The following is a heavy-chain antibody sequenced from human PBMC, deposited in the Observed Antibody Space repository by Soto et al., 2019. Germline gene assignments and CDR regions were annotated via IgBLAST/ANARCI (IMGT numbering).Heavy chain of an antibody. CDR2: IHYSGNT. J-gene: IGHJ6*02. CDR1: GGSISSGGYY. Sequence: QVQLQESGPGLVKPSQTLSLTCTVSGGSISSGGYYWSWIRQHPGKGLEWIGYIHYSGNTYYNPSLKSRVTISVDTSKNQFSLKLSSVTAADTAVYYCAREAAAGYYYYYGMDVWGQGTTVTVSS. CDR3: AREAAAGYYYYYGMDV. V-gene: IGHV4-31*03. D-gene: IGHD6-13*01.